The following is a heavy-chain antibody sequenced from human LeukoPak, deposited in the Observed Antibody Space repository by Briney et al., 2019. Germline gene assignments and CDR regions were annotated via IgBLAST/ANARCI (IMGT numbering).Heavy chain of an antibody. CDR1: GFTFSSYW. CDR3: ARTWGSSGCYSPALLKYYFDY. J-gene: IGHJ4*02. D-gene: IGHD6-19*01. CDR2: IKQDGKEK. V-gene: IGHV3-7*01. Sequence: PGGSLRLSCAASGFTFSSYWMSWVRQAPGKGLEWVANIKQDGKEKHYVDSVKGRFTISRDNAKNSLYLQMNSLRAEDTAVYYCARTWGSSGCYSPALLKYYFDYWGQGTLVTVYS.